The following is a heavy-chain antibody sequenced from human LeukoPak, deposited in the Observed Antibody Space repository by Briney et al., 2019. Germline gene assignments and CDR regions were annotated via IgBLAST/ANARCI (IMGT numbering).Heavy chain of an antibody. Sequence: PGGSLRLSCAASGFTFSRYGMEWVRQAPGKGLEWVAFIRNDGKKIYYADSVKGRFAISRDNSRNTLYLQMNSLRAEDTAVYYCARGLGYCSSTSCYYYYWGQGTLVTVSS. D-gene: IGHD2-2*01. J-gene: IGHJ4*02. CDR1: GFTFSRYG. V-gene: IGHV3-30*02. CDR3: ARGLGYCSSTSCYYYY. CDR2: IRNDGKKI.